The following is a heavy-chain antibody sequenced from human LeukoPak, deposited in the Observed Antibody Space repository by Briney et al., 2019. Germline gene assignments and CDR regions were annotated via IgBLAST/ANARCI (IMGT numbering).Heavy chain of an antibody. Sequence: SETLSLTCTVSGVSISSYYWTWIRQSAGKGLEWIGRIYTSGSTYYNPSLKSRVSMSVDTSKNQFSLKLSSVTAADTAVYYCARTMAPRGREDAFDIWGQGTMVTVSS. CDR3: ARTMAPRGREDAFDI. D-gene: IGHD5-24*01. V-gene: IGHV4-4*07. CDR2: IYTSGST. CDR1: GVSISSYY. J-gene: IGHJ3*02.